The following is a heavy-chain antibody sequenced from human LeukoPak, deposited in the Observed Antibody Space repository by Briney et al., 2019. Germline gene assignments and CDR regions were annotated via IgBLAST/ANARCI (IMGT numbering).Heavy chain of an antibody. D-gene: IGHD2-15*01. CDR2: ISPSSGDT. J-gene: IGHJ6*03. Sequence: ASVKVSRKASGYTFTGHYMHWVRQAPGQGLEWMGWISPSSGDTDYSQRFQGRVTMTRDTSISTAYMELSRLRSDDTAVYFCARAAIVVAGDYHYHYMDVWGKGTTVTVSS. CDR3: ARAAIVVAGDYHYHYMDV. CDR1: GYTFTGHY. V-gene: IGHV1-2*02.